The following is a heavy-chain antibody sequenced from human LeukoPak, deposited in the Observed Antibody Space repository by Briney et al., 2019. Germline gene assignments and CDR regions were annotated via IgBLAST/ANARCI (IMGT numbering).Heavy chain of an antibody. D-gene: IGHD6-13*01. Sequence: SETLSLTCTVSGYSISSGYYWGWIRQPPGKGLEWIGSIYHSGSTYYNPSLKSRVTISVDTSKNQFSLKLSSVTAADTAVYYCARGQYSSSWYNWFDPWGQGTLVTVSS. CDR2: IYHSGST. CDR1: GYSISSGYY. V-gene: IGHV4-38-2*02. CDR3: ARGQYSSSWYNWFDP. J-gene: IGHJ5*02.